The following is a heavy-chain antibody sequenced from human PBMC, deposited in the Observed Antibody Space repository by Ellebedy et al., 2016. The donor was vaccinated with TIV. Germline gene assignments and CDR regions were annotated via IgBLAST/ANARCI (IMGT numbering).Heavy chain of an antibody. CDR2: ISSSSSTI. CDR3: ARVGDIVVVPAAMSY. V-gene: IGHV3-48*02. Sequence: GGSLRLXXAASGFTFSSYSMNWVRQAPGKGLEWVSYISSSSSTIYYADSVKGRYTISRDNAKNSLYLQMNSLRDEDTAVYYCARVGDIVVVPAAMSYWGQGTLVTVSS. D-gene: IGHD2-2*01. CDR1: GFTFSSYS. J-gene: IGHJ4*02.